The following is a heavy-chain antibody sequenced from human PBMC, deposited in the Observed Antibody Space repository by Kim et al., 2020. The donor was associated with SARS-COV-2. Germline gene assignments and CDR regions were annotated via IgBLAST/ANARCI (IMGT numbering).Heavy chain of an antibody. V-gene: IGHV4-59*08. D-gene: IGHD5-18*01. Sequence: SETLSLTCTVSGGSISSYYWSWIRQPPGKGLEWIGYIYYSGSTNYNPSLKSRVTISVDTSKNQFSLKLSSVTAADTAVYYCASRMDTVDAFDIWGQGTMVTVSS. CDR1: GGSISSYY. CDR3: ASRMDTVDAFDI. J-gene: IGHJ3*02. CDR2: IYYSGST.